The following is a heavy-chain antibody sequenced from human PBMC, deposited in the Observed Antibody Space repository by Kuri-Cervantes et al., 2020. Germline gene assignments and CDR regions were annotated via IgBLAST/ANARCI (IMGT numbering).Heavy chain of an antibody. CDR1: GFTVTNNY. CDR2: IYADGKT. J-gene: IGHJ4*02. CDR3: AREGKSVQAFDY. Sequence: GESLKISCAASGFTVTNNYMSWVRQAPGKGLEWVSVIYADGKTFYADSVKGRFTISRDILKNTLFLQMSGLRAEDTALYFCAREGKSVQAFDYWGQGTLVTVSS. V-gene: IGHV3-53*01.